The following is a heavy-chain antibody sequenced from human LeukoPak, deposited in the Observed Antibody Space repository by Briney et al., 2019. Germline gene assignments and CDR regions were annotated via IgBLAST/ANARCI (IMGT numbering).Heavy chain of an antibody. J-gene: IGHJ4*02. V-gene: IGHV4-38-2*02. Sequence: SETLSLTCTVSGYSISSGSYWGWIRQPPGKGLEWIGSIHHSGSIYNNPSLKSRVTISVDTSKNQFSLKLSSVTAADTAVYYCARLPRFVAAAGIGDYENDYWGQGTLVTVSS. D-gene: IGHD6-13*01. CDR2: IHHSGSI. CDR3: ARLPRFVAAAGIGDYENDY. CDR1: GYSISSGSY.